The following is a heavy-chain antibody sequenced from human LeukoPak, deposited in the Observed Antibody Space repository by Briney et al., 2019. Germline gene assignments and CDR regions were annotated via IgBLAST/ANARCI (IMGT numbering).Heavy chain of an antibody. CDR1: GYTFTDYY. J-gene: IGHJ5*01. Sequence: ASVKVSCKASGYTFTDYYIHWVRQAPGQGLEWMGWINPNVGATNYAQKFQGRVTMARDTSICTAYMELRRLRSDDTAVYYCARFIMVLGVIRYWFDSWGQGTLVTVSS. V-gene: IGHV1-2*02. D-gene: IGHD3-10*01. CDR2: INPNVGAT. CDR3: ARFIMVLGVIRYWFDS.